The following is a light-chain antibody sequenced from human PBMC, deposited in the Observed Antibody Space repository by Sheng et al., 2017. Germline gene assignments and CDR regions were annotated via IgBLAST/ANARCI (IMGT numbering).Light chain of an antibody. CDR1: QSVSSN. Sequence: EIVLTQSPATLSVSPGERATLSCRASQSVSSNLAWYQQKPGQAPRLLIYGASTRATGIPARFSGSGSGTEFTLTISSLQSEDFAIYYCQQYYYLYTFGQG. CDR2: GAS. CDR3: QQYYYLYT. V-gene: IGKV3-15*01. J-gene: IGKJ2*01.